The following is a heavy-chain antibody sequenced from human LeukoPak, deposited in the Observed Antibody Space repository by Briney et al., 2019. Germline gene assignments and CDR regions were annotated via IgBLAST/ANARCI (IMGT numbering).Heavy chain of an antibody. V-gene: IGHV3-21*01. CDR2: ISSSSSYI. Sequence: GGSLRLSCAASGFTFSSYSMNWVRQAPGKGLEWVSSISSSSSYIYYADSVKGRFTISRDNSKNTLYLQMNSLRAEDTAVYYCARDGSGSYYKGSARYYYYGMDVWGQGTTVTVSS. CDR3: ARDGSGSYYKGSARYYYYGMDV. D-gene: IGHD3-10*01. J-gene: IGHJ6*02. CDR1: GFTFSSYS.